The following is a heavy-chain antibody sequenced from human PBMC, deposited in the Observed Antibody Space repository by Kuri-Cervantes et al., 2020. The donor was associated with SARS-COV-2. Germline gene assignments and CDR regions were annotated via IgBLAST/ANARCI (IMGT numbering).Heavy chain of an antibody. CDR1: GFTFSSYA. CDR2: TTDDGTNK. CDR3: ARGFELLQYFDL. J-gene: IGHJ2*01. D-gene: IGHD1-7*01. Sequence: GGSLRLSCAASGFTFSSYAMHWVRQAPGKGLEWVAVTTDDGTNKYYADSVKGRFTISRDNSKNTLYLQVNSLRTEDTAVYNCARGFELLQYFDLWGRVTLVTVSS. V-gene: IGHV3-30-3*01.